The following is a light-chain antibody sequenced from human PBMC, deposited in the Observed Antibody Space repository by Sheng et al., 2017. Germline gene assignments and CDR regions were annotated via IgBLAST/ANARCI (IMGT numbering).Light chain of an antibody. V-gene: IGLV2-11*01. CDR3: YSYGGTYVV. CDR2: DVS. Sequence: QSALTQPRSVSGSPGQSVTISCTGTSSDVGAYKYVSWYQQHPGKGPKLIIYDVSVRASGVPDRFSGSKSGNTASLTISGLQADDEADYYCYSYGGTYVVFGGGTKLDRP. J-gene: IGLJ2*01. CDR1: SSDVGAYKY.